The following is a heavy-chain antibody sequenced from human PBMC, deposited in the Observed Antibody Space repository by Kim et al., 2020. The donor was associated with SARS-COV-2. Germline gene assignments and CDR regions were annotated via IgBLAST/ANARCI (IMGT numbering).Heavy chain of an antibody. D-gene: IGHD3-10*01. V-gene: IGHV3-30*04. CDR2: ISYDGSNK. Sequence: GGSLRLSCAASGFTFSSYAMHWVRQAPGKGLEWVAVISYDGSNKYYADSVKGRFTISRDNSKNTLYLQMNSLRVEDTAVYYCARASQPFRGALERYFAYWGQGALVTVSS. J-gene: IGHJ4*02. CDR1: GFTFSSYA. CDR3: ARASQPFRGALERYFAY.